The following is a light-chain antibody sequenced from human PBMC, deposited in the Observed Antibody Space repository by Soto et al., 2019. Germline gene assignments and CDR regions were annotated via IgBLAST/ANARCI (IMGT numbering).Light chain of an antibody. Sequence: DIQLTQSPSFLSASVGDRVTITFRVSQGISNYLTWYQQKPGKAPKLLIFAASTLQSGVPSRFSGSGSGTEFTLTISSLQPEDFATYYCQQLNSYLWTFGQGTKVDIK. CDR2: AAS. V-gene: IGKV1-9*01. CDR1: QGISNY. CDR3: QQLNSYLWT. J-gene: IGKJ1*01.